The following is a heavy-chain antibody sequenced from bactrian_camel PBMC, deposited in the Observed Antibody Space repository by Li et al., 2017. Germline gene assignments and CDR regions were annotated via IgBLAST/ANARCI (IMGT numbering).Heavy chain of an antibody. CDR2: RQIPNNECELVSVISRDGST. V-gene: IGHV3S66*01. Sequence: DVQLVESGGGSAQAGGSLRLSCAISGRSNENYFLAWFRQPPGKEREGVAAMYRQIPNNECELVSVISRDGSTYYKDSVKGRFTISQGIARNTVYLQMNSLKPDDTAVYYCAATGQMLSVAGCRTQGTQVTVS. D-gene: IGHD1*01. CDR1: GRSNENYF. J-gene: IGHJ4*01.